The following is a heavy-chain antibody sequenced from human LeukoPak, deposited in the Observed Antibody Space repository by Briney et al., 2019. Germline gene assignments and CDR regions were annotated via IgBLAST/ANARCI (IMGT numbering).Heavy chain of an antibody. V-gene: IGHV4-59*08. D-gene: IGHD6-19*01. CDR2: IYYSGST. J-gene: IGHJ3*02. Sequence: PSETLSLTCTVSGGSISSYYWSWIRPPPGKGLEWIGYIYYSGSTNYNPSLRSRVTISVDTSKNQFSLKLSSVTAADTAVYYCARRLANSSGPRDAFDIWGQGTMVTVSS. CDR3: ARRLANSSGPRDAFDI. CDR1: GGSISSYY.